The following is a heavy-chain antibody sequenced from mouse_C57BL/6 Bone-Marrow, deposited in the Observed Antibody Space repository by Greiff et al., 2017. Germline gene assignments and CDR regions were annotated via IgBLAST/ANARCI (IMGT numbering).Heavy chain of an antibody. D-gene: IGHD1-1*01. Sequence: EVKLMESGGGLVKPGGSLKLSCAASGFTFSDYGMHWVRQAPEKGLEWVAYISSGSSTIYYADTVKGRFTISRDNAKNTLFLQMTSLRSEDTAMYYCARKDYYYGSSPFAYWGQGTLVTVSA. CDR2: ISSGSSTI. J-gene: IGHJ3*01. CDR3: ARKDYYYGSSPFAY. V-gene: IGHV5-17*01. CDR1: GFTFSDYG.